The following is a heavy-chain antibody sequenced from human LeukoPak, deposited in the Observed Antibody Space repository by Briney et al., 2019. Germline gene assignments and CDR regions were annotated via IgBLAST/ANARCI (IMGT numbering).Heavy chain of an antibody. CDR2: IYYSGST. CDR3: ARRAGYTGSWYEY. V-gene: IGHV4-59*01. J-gene: IGHJ4*02. D-gene: IGHD6-13*01. Sequence: PSETLSLTCTVSGGSISTYDWSWIRQPPGKGLEWIGYIYYSGSTNYNPSLKSRVTISVDTAKNQLSLKLSSVTAADTAVYYCARRAGYTGSWYEYWGQGTLVTVSS. CDR1: GGSISTYD.